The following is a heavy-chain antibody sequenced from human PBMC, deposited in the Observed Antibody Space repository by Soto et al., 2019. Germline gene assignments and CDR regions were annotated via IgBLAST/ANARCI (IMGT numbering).Heavy chain of an antibody. V-gene: IGHV3-23*01. D-gene: IGHD6-19*01. Sequence: GGSLRLSCVASGFTFSSFAMSWVRQAPGKGLEWVSAISGSGDTTYHADSVRGRFSISRDNFKNSLYLQMDSLRAEDTALYYCVKPLNSGWSKFDYWGQGALVTSPQ. CDR1: GFTFSSFA. CDR2: ISGSGDTT. J-gene: IGHJ4*02. CDR3: VKPLNSGWSKFDY.